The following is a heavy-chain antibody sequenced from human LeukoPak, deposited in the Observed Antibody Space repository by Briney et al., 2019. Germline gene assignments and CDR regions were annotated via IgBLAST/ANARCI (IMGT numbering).Heavy chain of an antibody. CDR2: INAGNGNT. J-gene: IGHJ4*02. CDR1: GYTFTSYA. CDR3: ASPEREYYDFWSGYYRAFVY. V-gene: IGHV1-3*01. D-gene: IGHD3-3*01. Sequence: ASVKVSCKASGYTFTSYAMHWVRQAPGQRLEWMGWINAGNGNTKYSQKFQGRVTITADESTSTAYMELSSLRSEDTAVYYCASPEREYYDFWSGYYRAFVYWGQGTLVTVSS.